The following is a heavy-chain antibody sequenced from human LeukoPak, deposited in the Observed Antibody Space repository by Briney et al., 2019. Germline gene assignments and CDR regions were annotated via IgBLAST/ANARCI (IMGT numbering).Heavy chain of an antibody. CDR2: IYSGGNT. J-gene: IGHJ4*02. D-gene: IGHD7-27*01. CDR3: ARDLNWETY. CDR1: GFTVSRNY. Sequence: GGSLRLSCAASGFTVSRNYMSWVRQAPGKGLECVSVIYSGGNTYYTDSVKGRFTISRDNSKNTLYLQMNSLRAEDTAVYYCARDLNWETYWGQGTLVSVSS. V-gene: IGHV3-66*01.